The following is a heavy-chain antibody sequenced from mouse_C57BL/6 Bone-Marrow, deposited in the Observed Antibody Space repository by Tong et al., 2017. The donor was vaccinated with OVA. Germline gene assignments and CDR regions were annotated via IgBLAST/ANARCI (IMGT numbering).Heavy chain of an antibody. CDR3: ARSGLRRAPFDY. CDR1: GYTFTSYV. D-gene: IGHD2-4*01. J-gene: IGHJ2*01. Sequence: EVQLQESGPELVKPGASVKMSCKASGYTFTSYVMHWVKQKPGQGLEWIGYIYPYNDGTKYNQKFKDKATLTEDKSSSTAYMQLSSLKYEDSAVYYCARSGLRRAPFDYWGQGTTLTVSS. CDR2: IYPYNDGT. V-gene: IGHV1-14*01.